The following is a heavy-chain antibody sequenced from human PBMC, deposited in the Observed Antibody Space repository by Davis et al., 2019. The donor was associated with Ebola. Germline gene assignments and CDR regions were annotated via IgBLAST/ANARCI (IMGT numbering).Heavy chain of an antibody. Sequence: GESLKISCAASGFTFSSYSMNWVRQAPGKGLEWVSSISSSSSYIYYADSVKGRFTISRDNAKNSLDLQMNSLRAEDTAVYYCARGGAVADYWGQGTLVTVSS. V-gene: IGHV3-21*01. J-gene: IGHJ4*02. CDR3: ARGGAVADY. CDR2: ISSSSSYI. D-gene: IGHD6-19*01. CDR1: GFTFSSYS.